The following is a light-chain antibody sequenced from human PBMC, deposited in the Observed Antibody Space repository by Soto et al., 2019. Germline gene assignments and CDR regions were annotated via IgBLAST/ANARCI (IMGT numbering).Light chain of an antibody. J-gene: IGLJ3*02. CDR3: QSYDSSLSGWV. V-gene: IGLV1-40*01. Sequence: QSVLTQPPSVSGAPGLRVTISCTGSSSNIGAGYDVHWYQQLPETAPKLLIYGNNNRPSGVPDRFSGSKSGTSASLAITGLQAEDEADYYCQSYDSSLSGWVFGGGTKLTVL. CDR1: SSNIGAGYD. CDR2: GNN.